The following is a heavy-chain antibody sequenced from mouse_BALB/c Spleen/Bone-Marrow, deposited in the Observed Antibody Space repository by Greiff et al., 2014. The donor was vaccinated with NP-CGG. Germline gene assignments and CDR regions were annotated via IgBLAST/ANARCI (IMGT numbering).Heavy chain of an antibody. J-gene: IGHJ3*01. CDR1: GSNIKDTY. CDR3: AMYYYGSSLFAY. Sequence: EVQLQQSGAELVKPGASVKLSCTASGSNIKDTYMHWVKQRPEQGLEWIGRIDPANGNTKYDPKFQGKATITPDTSSNTAYLQLSSLTSEDTAVYYCAMYYYGSSLFAYWGQGTLVTVSA. CDR2: IDPANGNT. D-gene: IGHD1-1*01. V-gene: IGHV14-3*02.